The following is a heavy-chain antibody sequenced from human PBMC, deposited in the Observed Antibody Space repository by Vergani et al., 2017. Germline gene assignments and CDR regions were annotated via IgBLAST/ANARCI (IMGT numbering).Heavy chain of an antibody. CDR1: GGSISSGDYY. CDR2: IYYSGST. D-gene: IGHD2-2*01. CDR3: ARSLIVVVPAAMAWFDP. Sequence: QVQLQESGPGLVKPSQTLSLTCTVSGGSISSGDYYWSWIRQPPGKGLGWIGYIYYSGSTYYNPSLKSRVTISVDTSKNQFSLKLSSVTAADTAVYYCARSLIVVVPAAMAWFDPWGQGTLVTVSS. V-gene: IGHV4-30-4*08. J-gene: IGHJ5*02.